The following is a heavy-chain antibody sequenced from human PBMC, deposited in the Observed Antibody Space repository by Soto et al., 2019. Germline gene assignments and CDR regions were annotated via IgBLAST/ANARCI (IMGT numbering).Heavy chain of an antibody. J-gene: IGHJ4*02. CDR2: FSGGRDTT. Sequence: GGSLRLSCVASGSTFSSYAMSWVRQAPGQRLEWVATFSGGRDTTWHADSVKGRFTVSRDSSKNTLSLQMNSLRPEDTALYYCAKATSATCTGSICYSFDYWSQGTLVTVSS. D-gene: IGHD2-21*01. CDR1: GSTFSSYA. CDR3: AKATSATCTGSICYSFDY. V-gene: IGHV3-23*01.